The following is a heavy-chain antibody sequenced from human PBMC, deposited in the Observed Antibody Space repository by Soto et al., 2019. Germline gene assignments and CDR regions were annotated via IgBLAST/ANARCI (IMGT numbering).Heavy chain of an antibody. CDR2: IYYSGST. CDR1: GGSISSYY. J-gene: IGHJ4*02. V-gene: IGHV4-59*08. Sequence: QVQLQESGPGLVKPSETLSLTCTVSGGSISSYYWSWIRQPPGKGLEWIGYIYYSGSTNYNPSLXSXVXIXLDTSKNQLSLKLSSVTAADTAVYYCARRYGYYFDYWGQGTLVTVSS. D-gene: IGHD4-17*01. CDR3: ARRYGYYFDY.